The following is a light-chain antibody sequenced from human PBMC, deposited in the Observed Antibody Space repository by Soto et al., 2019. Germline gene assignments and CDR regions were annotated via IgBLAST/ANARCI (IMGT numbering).Light chain of an antibody. Sequence: DTVMTQSPLSLPVTPGEAASIACSSSQSLLHSNGYNYLDWYLQKPGQSPQLLIYLGSNRASGVPDRFSGSGSGTDFTLKISRVEAEDVGVYYCVQTIHWPWTFGQGTKVDIK. J-gene: IGKJ1*01. CDR2: LGS. V-gene: IGKV2-28*01. CDR1: QSLLHSNGYNY. CDR3: VQTIHWPWT.